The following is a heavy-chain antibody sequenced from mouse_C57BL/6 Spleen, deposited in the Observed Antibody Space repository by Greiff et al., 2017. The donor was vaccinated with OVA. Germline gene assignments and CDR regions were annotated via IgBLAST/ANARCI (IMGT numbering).Heavy chain of an antibody. D-gene: IGHD2-1*01. CDR1: GYTFTSYW. CDR3: ARDGNLRGYYFDY. J-gene: IGHJ2*01. Sequence: QVQLQQSGAELVKPGASVKLSCKASGYTFTSYWMHWVKQRPGQGLEWIGMIHPNSGSTNYNEKFKSKATLTVDKSSSTAYMQLSSLTSEDSAVYYCARDGNLRGYYFDYWGQGTTLTVSS. V-gene: IGHV1-64*01. CDR2: IHPNSGST.